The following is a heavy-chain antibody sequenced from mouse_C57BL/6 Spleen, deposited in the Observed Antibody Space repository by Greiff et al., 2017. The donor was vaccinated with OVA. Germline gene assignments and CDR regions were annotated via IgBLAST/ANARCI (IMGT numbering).Heavy chain of an antibody. CDR3: ARGGAY. CDR2: INPNNGGT. Sequence: VQLQQSGPELVKPGASVKIPCTASGYTFTDYNMDWVKQSHGKSLEWIGDINPNNGGTIYNQKFKGKATLTVDKSSSTAYMELRSLTSEDTAVYYCARGGAYWGQGTLVTVSA. CDR1: GYTFTDYN. J-gene: IGHJ3*01. V-gene: IGHV1-18*01.